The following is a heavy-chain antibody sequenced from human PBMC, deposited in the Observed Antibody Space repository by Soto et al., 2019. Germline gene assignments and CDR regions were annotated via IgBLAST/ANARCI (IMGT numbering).Heavy chain of an antibody. CDR1: GGTFNSYS. CDR2: IIPMFGTT. J-gene: IGHJ6*02. D-gene: IGHD6-13*01. V-gene: IGHV1-69*18. Sequence: QVQLVQSGAEVKTPGSSVKVSCEASGGTFNSYSINWVRQAPGQGLEWMGRIIPMFGTTDYAQRCQGRVTFTADAFTNPASMEVTNLTSEDTAVYYCARAAVLTFTRFYDVDVWGQGITVTVSS. CDR3: ARAAVLTFTRFYDVDV.